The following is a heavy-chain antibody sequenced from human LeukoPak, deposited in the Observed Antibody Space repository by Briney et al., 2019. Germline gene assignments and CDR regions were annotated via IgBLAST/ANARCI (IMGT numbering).Heavy chain of an antibody. D-gene: IGHD1-26*01. J-gene: IGHJ5*01. CDR1: GFTFSSYS. V-gene: IGHV3-66*01. CDR3: ARDESGSYS. CDR2: IYSGGST. Sequence: GGSLRLSCAASGFTFSSYSMNWVRQAPGKGLEWVSVIYSGGSTYYADSVKGRFTISRDNSKNTLYLQMNSLRAEDTAVYYCARDESGSYSGGQGTLVTVSS.